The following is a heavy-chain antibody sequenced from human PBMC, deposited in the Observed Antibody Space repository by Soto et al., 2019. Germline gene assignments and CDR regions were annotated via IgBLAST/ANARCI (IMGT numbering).Heavy chain of an antibody. V-gene: IGHV3-33*01. CDR2: IWNDGNGY. CDR1: GFTFNNYG. J-gene: IGHJ6*02. D-gene: IGHD6-13*01. CDR3: ARRQISPPSRGAASARGGMDV. Sequence: QVQLVESGGGVVQPGRSLRLSCAASGFTFNNYGMHWVRQAPGKGLEWVAVIWNDGNGYYYADSVKGRFTISRDNSKNTLHLQTSSLRAEDTAVYYCARRQISPPSRGAASARGGMDVWGQGTTVTVSS.